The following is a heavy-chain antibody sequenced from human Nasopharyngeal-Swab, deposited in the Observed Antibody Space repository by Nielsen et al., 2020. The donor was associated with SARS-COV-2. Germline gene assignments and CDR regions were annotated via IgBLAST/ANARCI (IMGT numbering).Heavy chain of an antibody. V-gene: IGHV3-23*01. CDR2: ISGGGGST. J-gene: IGHJ4*02. CDR1: GFTFSSYA. D-gene: IGHD3-10*01. CDR3: ARGYIITKTDYYFDY. Sequence: GGSLRLSCAASGFTFSSYAMSWVRQAPGKGLEWVSAISGGGGSTYYADSVKGRFTISRDNSKNTLYLQMNSLRAEDTAVYYCARGYIITKTDYYFDYWGQGTLVTVSS.